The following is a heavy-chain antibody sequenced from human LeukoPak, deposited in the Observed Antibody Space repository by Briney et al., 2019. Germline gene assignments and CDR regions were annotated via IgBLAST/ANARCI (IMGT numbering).Heavy chain of an antibody. Sequence: ASVKVSCEASGYTFTGYYMHWVRQAPGQGLEWMGWINPNSGGTNYAQKFQGRVTMTRDTSISTAYMELSRLRSDDTAVYYCARGGPRGYYDSSGYYPPGPVDYWGQGTLVTVSS. CDR2: INPNSGGT. CDR1: GYTFTGYY. V-gene: IGHV1-2*02. J-gene: IGHJ4*02. D-gene: IGHD3-22*01. CDR3: ARGGPRGYYDSSGYYPPGPVDY.